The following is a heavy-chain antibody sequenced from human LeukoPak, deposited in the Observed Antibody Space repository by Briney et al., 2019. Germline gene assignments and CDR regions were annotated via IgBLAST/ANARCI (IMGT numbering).Heavy chain of an antibody. V-gene: IGHV4-30-4*07. CDR1: GGSISSGSYS. CDR3: ARRHVEYSSSSDPYYFDY. Sequence: SQTLSLTCAVSGGSISSGSYSWSWIRQPPGKGLEWIGYIYFSGSTYYNPSLKSRVTISVDTSKNQFSLKLSSVTAADTAVYYCARRHVEYSSSSDPYYFDYWGQGTLVTVSS. CDR2: IYFSGST. J-gene: IGHJ4*02. D-gene: IGHD6-6*01.